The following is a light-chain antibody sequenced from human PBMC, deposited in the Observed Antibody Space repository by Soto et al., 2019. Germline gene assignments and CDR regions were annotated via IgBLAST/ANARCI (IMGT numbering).Light chain of an antibody. CDR3: QQRSNWPPIT. CDR2: GAS. CDR1: QSVSSN. V-gene: IGKV3D-15*01. Sequence: EIVMTQSPATLSVSPGERATLSCRASQSVSSNLAWYQHKPGQAPRLLIYGASTRATGIPARFSGSGSGTEFTLTITPLEPEDFAVYFCQQRSNWPPITSGQGTRLEI. J-gene: IGKJ5*01.